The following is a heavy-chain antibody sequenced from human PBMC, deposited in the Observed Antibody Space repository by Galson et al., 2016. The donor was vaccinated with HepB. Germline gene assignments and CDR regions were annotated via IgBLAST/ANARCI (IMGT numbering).Heavy chain of an antibody. D-gene: IGHD1-26*01. J-gene: IGHJ4*02. CDR3: AKVGFSDLDY. Sequence: RLSCAASGFTFSSYAMSWVRQSPGEGLEWVSSISSSGEHISYADSVKGRFTISRDNSKNTVSLLMSSLRADDTAIYYCAKVGFSDLDYWGQGTLVTVSS. CDR2: ISSSGEHI. CDR1: GFTFSSYA. V-gene: IGHV3-23*01.